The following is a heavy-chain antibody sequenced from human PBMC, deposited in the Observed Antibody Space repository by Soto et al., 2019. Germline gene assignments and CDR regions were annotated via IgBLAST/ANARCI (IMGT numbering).Heavy chain of an antibody. J-gene: IGHJ6*03. V-gene: IGHV1-69*04. D-gene: IGHD4-17*01. CDR3: ARVAELGTVTKYCYYYMDV. CDR1: GDTFSNHT. Sequence: VQLVQSGAEVKKPGSSVKVSCKASGDTFSNHTMSWERQAPGQGLEWIGRIIPILGVATYAHKFQGRVTITADKSTSTAYMELSSLRSADTAVYYCARVAELGTVTKYCYYYMDVWCNGTTVTVSS. CDR2: IIPILGVA.